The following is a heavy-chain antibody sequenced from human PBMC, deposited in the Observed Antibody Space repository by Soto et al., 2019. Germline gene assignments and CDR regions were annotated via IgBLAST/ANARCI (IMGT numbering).Heavy chain of an antibody. Sequence: CGSMILPCTASGCTFIIHWMSWVRQATGKGLEWLATIRQDGNEKYCVDSVKGRFTISRDNTKNSLFLQMNNLRAEDTAVFNCARDSLGTRIPFDPWGQGTLVTVSS. D-gene: IGHD3-22*01. J-gene: IGHJ5*02. CDR2: IRQDGNEK. CDR1: GCTFIIHW. V-gene: IGHV3-7*01. CDR3: ARDSLGTRIPFDP.